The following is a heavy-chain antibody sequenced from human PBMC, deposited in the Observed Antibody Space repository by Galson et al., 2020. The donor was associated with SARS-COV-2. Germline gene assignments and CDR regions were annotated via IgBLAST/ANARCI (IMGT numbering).Heavy chain of an antibody. V-gene: IGHV7-4-1*02. CDR3: ARDLGNSNYAKVGFGY. CDR1: GYTFTSYA. CDR2: INTNTGNP. D-gene: IGHD4-4*01. Sequence: ASVPVSCKASGYTFTSYAMHWVRQAPGQGLEWMGWINTNTGNPTYAQGFTGRFVFPLDTSVSTAYLQISSLKAEDTAVYYCARDLGNSNYAKVGFGYWGQGTLVTVSS. J-gene: IGHJ4*02.